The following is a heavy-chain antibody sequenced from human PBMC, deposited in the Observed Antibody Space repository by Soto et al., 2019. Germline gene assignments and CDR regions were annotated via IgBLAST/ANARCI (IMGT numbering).Heavy chain of an antibody. CDR1: GGSISSGDYY. CDR3: ARCSTYYDFWSGSQYYYYYGMDV. D-gene: IGHD3-3*01. Sequence: PSETLSLTCTVSGGSISSGDYYWSWIRQHPGKGLEWIGYIYYSGSTYYNPSLKSRVTISVDTSKNQFSLKLSSVTAADTAVYYCARCSTYYDFWSGSQYYYYYGMDVWGQGTTVTVSS. J-gene: IGHJ6*02. CDR2: IYYSGST. V-gene: IGHV4-31*03.